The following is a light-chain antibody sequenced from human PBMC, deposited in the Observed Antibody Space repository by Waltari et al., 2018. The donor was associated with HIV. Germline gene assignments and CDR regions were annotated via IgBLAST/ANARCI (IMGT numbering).Light chain of an antibody. V-gene: IGKV4-1*01. J-gene: IGKJ2*01. Sequence: DVVVTQSPVSLAVAVGETATIHCKSNQRLLYRYENKNFLAWYQQKPGQRPKLLIYWASTRQSGVPDRFSGSGSGTDFTLTISTLQAEDLAVYYCQQYHRVPYTFGQGTKLQIK. CDR1: QRLLYRYENKNF. CDR2: WAS. CDR3: QQYHRVPYT.